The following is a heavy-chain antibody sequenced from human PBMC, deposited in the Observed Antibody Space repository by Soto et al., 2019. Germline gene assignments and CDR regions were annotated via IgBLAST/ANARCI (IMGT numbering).Heavy chain of an antibody. D-gene: IGHD2-2*01. Sequence: QVQLVQSGAEVKKPGSSVKVSCRASGGTFNNYVINWVRHAPGQGLEWMAGIIPIFGTPNYAQKFQGRVTITADKSTSTAYVELNSLRSEDTAVYYCAGRCDGTNCLAHLDYWVQGTLVTVSS. CDR1: GGTFNNYV. CDR2: IIPIFGTP. CDR3: AGRCDGTNCLAHLDY. J-gene: IGHJ4*02. V-gene: IGHV1-69*06.